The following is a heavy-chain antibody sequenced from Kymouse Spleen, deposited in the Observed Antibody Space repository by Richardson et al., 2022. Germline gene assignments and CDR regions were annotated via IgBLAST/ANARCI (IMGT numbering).Heavy chain of an antibody. Sequence: EVQLVESGGGLVKPGGSLRLSCAASGFTFSSYSMNWVRQAPGKGLEWVSSISSSSSYIYYADSVKGRFTISRDNAKNSLYLQMNSLRAEDTAVYYCARDQYYYGSGAYYGMDVWGQGTTVTVSS. J-gene: IGHJ6*02. D-gene: IGHD3-10*01. CDR3: ARDQYYYGSGAYYGMDV. CDR1: GFTFSSYS. CDR2: ISSSSSYI. V-gene: IGHV3-21*03.